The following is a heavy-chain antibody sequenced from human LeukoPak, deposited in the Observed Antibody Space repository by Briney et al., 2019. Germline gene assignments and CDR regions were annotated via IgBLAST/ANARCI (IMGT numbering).Heavy chain of an antibody. CDR2: ISSSSSYI. D-gene: IGHD2-15*01. CDR1: GFTFSSYT. J-gene: IGHJ6*02. V-gene: IGHV3-21*01. CDR3: ARDPTPRYCSGGSCYTHYGMDV. Sequence: GGSLRLSCAASGFTFSSYTMNWVRQAPGKGLEWVSSISSSSSYIYYADSVKGRLTISRDNAKNSLYLQMNSLRAEDTAVYYCARDPTPRYCSGGSCYTHYGMDVWGQGTTVTVSS.